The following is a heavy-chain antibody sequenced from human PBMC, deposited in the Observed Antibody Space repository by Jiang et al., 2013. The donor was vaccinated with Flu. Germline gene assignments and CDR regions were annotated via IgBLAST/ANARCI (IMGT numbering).Heavy chain of an antibody. CDR3: ARVTYYYESSGWFDQ. V-gene: IGHV4-59*02. D-gene: IGHD3-22*01. CDR1: GGSVTRYY. Sequence: GLVKPSETLSLTCSVPGGSVTRYYWSWIRQSPGKGLEWIGSTHHSGITNYSPSLKGRVTISVDKTKNQFSLELTSVTAADTAVYYCARVTYYYESSGWFDQWGQGTLVSVSS. J-gene: IGHJ5*02. CDR2: THHSGIT.